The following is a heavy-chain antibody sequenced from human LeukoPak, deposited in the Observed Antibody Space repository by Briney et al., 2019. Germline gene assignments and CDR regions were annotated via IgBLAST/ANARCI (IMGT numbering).Heavy chain of an antibody. Sequence: GGSLRLSCAASGFTFSDYYTSWIRQAPGKGLEWVSYISSSGSTIYYADSVKGRFTISRDNAKNSLYLQMNSLRAEDTAVYYCAREYGRDYYYYGMDVWGQGTTVTVSS. CDR3: AREYGRDYYYYGMDV. V-gene: IGHV3-11*01. D-gene: IGHD4-17*01. CDR1: GFTFSDYY. J-gene: IGHJ6*02. CDR2: ISSSGSTI.